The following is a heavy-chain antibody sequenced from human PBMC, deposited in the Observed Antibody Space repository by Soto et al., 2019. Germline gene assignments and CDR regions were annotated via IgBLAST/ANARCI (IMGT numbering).Heavy chain of an antibody. J-gene: IGHJ4*02. CDR2: IYYSGST. D-gene: IGHD3-9*01. CDR1: GGSMSSSSYY. CDR3: ARLFAGDIDFDY. V-gene: IGHV4-39*01. Sequence: SETLSLTCTVSGGSMSSSSYYWGWIRQPPGKGLEWIGSIYYSGSTYYNPSLKSRVTISVDTSKNQFSLKLSSVTAADTAVYYCARLFAGDIDFDYWGQGTLVTVS.